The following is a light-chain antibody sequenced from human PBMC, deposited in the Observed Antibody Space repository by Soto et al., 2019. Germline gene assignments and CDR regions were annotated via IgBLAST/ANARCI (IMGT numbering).Light chain of an antibody. CDR2: KVS. CDR1: QSLVHSDGIAY. J-gene: IGKJ5*01. Sequence: VLMTQSPLSLPVTLGQSASISCTSSQSLVHSDGIAYFSWFQQRPGRSPRRLIYKVSNRDSGVPARFSGSGSGTDFALKISRVEAEDVGVYYCMQGTHWPITFGQGARLEI. CDR3: MQGTHWPIT. V-gene: IGKV2-30*02.